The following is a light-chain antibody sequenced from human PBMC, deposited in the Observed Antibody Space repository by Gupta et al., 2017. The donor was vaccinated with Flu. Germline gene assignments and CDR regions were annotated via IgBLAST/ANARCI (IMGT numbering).Light chain of an antibody. CDR2: GKN. Sequence: QGDSLRSYYASWYQQKAGQAPVLVIYGKNNRPSGIPDRFSGSSSGNTASLTIAGAQAEDEADYYCNSRDSSALGVFGGGTKLTVL. J-gene: IGLJ3*02. CDR1: SLRSYY. V-gene: IGLV3-19*01. CDR3: NSRDSSALGV.